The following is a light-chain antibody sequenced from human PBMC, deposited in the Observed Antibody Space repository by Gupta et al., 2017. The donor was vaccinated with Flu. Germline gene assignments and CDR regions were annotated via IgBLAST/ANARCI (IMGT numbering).Light chain of an antibody. CDR1: QGIERF. J-gene: IGKJ2*01. Sequence: DIQLTQSPSFLSASVGDRVTITCRASQGIERFLAWYQQKSGKAPKVLISGASTLQSGVPSRFSGSGSRREFTLTIDSLQPEDFATYYCQQVDSSPYTFGQGTKLEI. V-gene: IGKV1-9*01. CDR3: QQVDSSPYT. CDR2: GAS.